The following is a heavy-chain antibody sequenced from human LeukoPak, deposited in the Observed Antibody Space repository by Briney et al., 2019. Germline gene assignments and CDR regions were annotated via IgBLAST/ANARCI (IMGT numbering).Heavy chain of an antibody. CDR3: ARETNDYFDSSAYMDV. J-gene: IGHJ6*03. V-gene: IGHV4-39*07. D-gene: IGHD3-22*01. CDR1: GGSISSSSYY. Sequence: PSETLSLTCAVSGGSISSSSYYWGWIRQPPGKGLEWIGSIDYSGSPCYRPSLKSRATISVDTSKRQVSLKLSSVTAADTAVYYCARETNDYFDSSAYMDVWGQGTTVTVSS. CDR2: IDYSGSP.